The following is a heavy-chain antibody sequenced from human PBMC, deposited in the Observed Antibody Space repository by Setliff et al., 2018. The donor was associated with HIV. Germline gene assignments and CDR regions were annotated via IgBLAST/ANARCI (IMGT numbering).Heavy chain of an antibody. CDR1: GGSISDSRYY. CDR2: INHSGST. V-gene: IGHV4-39*07. J-gene: IGHJ6*03. CDR3: ARGATLLPGYSDRWEYFYMDV. Sequence: SETLSLTCTVSGGSISDSRYYWGWIRQPPGKGLEWIGEINHSGSTHYNPPLKSRATISVDTSKNQFSLRLNSVTAADTAVYYCARGATLLPGYSDRWEYFYMDVWGKGTTVTVS. D-gene: IGHD5-12*01.